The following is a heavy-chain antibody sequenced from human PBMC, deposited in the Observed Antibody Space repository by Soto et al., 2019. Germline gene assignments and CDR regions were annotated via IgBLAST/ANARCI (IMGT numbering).Heavy chain of an antibody. Sequence: QVQLQESGPGLVKPSQTLSLTCTVSGGSISSGDYYWSWIRQPPGKGLEWIGYIYYSGSTYYNPSLQSRVTISVDTSTNQFSLKLSSVTAADTAVYYCAREAPGVGRFYFDYWGQGTLVTVSS. V-gene: IGHV4-30-4*01. J-gene: IGHJ4*02. CDR2: IYYSGST. D-gene: IGHD3-10*01. CDR1: GGSISSGDYY. CDR3: AREAPGVGRFYFDY.